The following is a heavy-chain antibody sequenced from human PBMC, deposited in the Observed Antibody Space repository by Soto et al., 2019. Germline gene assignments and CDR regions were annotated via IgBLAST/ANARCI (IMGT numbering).Heavy chain of an antibody. D-gene: IGHD2-15*01. CDR2: INSDGRST. CDR3: AREGCSGGSCYLGV. CDR1: GFTFSSYC. Sequence: GGSLRLSCAASGFTFSSYCMHWVRQAPGKGLVWVSRINSDGRSTSYADSVKGRFTISRDNAKNTLYLQMNSLRAEDTAVYYCAREGCSGGSCYLGVWGKGTTVTVSS. J-gene: IGHJ6*04. V-gene: IGHV3-74*01.